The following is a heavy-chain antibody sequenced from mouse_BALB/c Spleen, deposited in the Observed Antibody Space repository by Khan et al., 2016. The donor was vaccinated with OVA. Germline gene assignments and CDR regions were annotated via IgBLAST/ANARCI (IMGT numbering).Heavy chain of an antibody. CDR2: ISSDADYT. J-gene: IGHJ3*01. V-gene: IGHV5-6*01. CDR3: ASHLTGSFDY. CDR1: GFTFSSYS. Sequence: EVELVESGGDLVKPGGSLKLSCAASGFTFSSYSMSWVRQTPDKRLEWVASISSDADYTYYPDSLKGRFTISRDNAKNTLYLQMSSLKSEDTAMYYCASHLTGSFDYWGQGTLVTVSA. D-gene: IGHD4-1*01.